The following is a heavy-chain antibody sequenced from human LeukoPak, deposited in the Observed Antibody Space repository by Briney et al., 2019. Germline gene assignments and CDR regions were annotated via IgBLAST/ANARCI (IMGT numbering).Heavy chain of an antibody. CDR3: ARGPGCTSSSCPYYFDY. D-gene: IGHD2-2*01. CDR1: GYSISRGYY. J-gene: IGHJ4*02. CDR2: VYHSGIT. Sequence: SETLSLTCAVSGYSISRGYYWGWIRQPPGKELECIGSVYHSGITYYNPSLMSRVTISVDKSKNQFSLKLTSVTAADTAVYYCARGPGCTSSSCPYYFDYWGQGTVVTVSS. V-gene: IGHV4-38-2*01.